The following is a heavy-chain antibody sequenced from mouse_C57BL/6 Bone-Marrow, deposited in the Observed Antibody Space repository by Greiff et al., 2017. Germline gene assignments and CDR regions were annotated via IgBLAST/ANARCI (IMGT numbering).Heavy chain of an antibody. CDR3: ARGTYYYDSSRFDY. D-gene: IGHD1-1*01. Sequence: QVTLKESGPGILQPSQTLSLTCSFSGFSLSTFGMGVGWIRQPSGKGLEWLAHIWWDDDTYYKPALKSRLTISKDTSKNQVFLKIANVDTADTATYYCARGTYYYDSSRFDYWGQGTTLTVSS. CDR1: GFSLSTFGMG. CDR2: IWWDDDT. V-gene: IGHV8-8*01. J-gene: IGHJ2*01.